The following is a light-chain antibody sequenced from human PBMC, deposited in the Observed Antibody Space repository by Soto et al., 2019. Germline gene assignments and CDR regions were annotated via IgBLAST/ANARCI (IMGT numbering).Light chain of an antibody. Sequence: EMQLAQGRCLLIETVGDRVTITCRASQDISYYLAWYQQKPGKAPKLLIYTASSLQSGVPSRFSGSRSGPDFTLTISSLLHQDSATYYSQQSYSTSPTFG. J-gene: IGKJ1*01. CDR3: QQSYSTSPT. V-gene: IGKV1-39*01. CDR1: QDISYY. CDR2: TAS.